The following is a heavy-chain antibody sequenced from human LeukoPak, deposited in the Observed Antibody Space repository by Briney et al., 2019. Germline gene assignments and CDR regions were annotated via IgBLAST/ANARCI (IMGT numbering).Heavy chain of an antibody. CDR3: ANVPDIVVVPAAMVGRYYYYYYGMDV. V-gene: IGHV1-69*01. J-gene: IGHJ6*02. Sequence: SVKVSRKASGGTFISYAISWVRQAPGQGLEWMGGIIPIFGTANYAQKFQGRVTITADESTSTAYMELSSLRSEDTAVYYCANVPDIVVVPAAMVGRYYYYYYGMDVWGQGTTVTVSS. D-gene: IGHD2-2*01. CDR1: GGTFISYA. CDR2: IIPIFGTA.